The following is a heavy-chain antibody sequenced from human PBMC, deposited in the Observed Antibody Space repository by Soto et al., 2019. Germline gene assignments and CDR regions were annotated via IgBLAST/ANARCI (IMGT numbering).Heavy chain of an antibody. CDR2: INSDGSST. CDR1: GFTFSSYW. D-gene: IGHD2-21*02. J-gene: IGHJ3*02. Sequence: GGSLRLSCAASGFTFSSYWMHWVRQAPGKGLVWVSRINSDGSSTSYADSVKGRFTISRDNAKNTLYLQMNSLRAEDTAVYYCARASGGDCYYGPCAFDIWGQGTMVTVSS. CDR3: ARASGGDCYYGPCAFDI. V-gene: IGHV3-74*01.